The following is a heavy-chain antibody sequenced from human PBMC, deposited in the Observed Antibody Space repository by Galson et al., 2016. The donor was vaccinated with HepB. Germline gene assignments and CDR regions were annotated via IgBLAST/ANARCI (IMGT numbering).Heavy chain of an antibody. D-gene: IGHD2-15*01. V-gene: IGHV3-20*04. Sequence: LRLSCAASGFIFDDYGMTWVRQVPGKGLEWVSGINWNGGSTGYADSVKGRFTISRDNAKNSPYLQMNSLRAEDTALYYCARVFCSGGYCYRGYYYGMDVWGQGTTVTVSS. CDR3: ARVFCSGGYCYRGYYYGMDV. CDR1: GFIFDDYG. CDR2: INWNGGST. J-gene: IGHJ6*02.